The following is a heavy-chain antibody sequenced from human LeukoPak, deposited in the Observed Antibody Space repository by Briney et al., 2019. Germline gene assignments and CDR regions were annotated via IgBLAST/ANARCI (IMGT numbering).Heavy chain of an antibody. CDR2: INYSGNS. CDR3: ARLDCISKTCYNY. CDR1: GDSISTDY. J-gene: IGHJ4*02. V-gene: IGHV4-59*08. Sequence: AETLSLTCTVSGDSISTDYWSWIRQSPGKGLEWIGYINYSGNSEYNPSLKSRVTISVGGSKSQVSLKMRSVTAADTAVYYCARLDCISKTCYNYWALGALVTVSS. D-gene: IGHD2-21*01.